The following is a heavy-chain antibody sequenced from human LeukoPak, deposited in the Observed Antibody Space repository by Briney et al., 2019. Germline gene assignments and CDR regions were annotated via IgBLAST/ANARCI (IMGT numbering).Heavy chain of an antibody. CDR1: GEPFTGYY. CDR2: IHHSGST. D-gene: IGHD2-8*01. J-gene: IGHJ4*02. Sequence: SETLSLTCAVYGEPFTGYYWSWIRQSPERGLEWLGEIHHSGSTNYNPSLKRPVTLSVDASRNEVSLKVDSVTAADTAVYFCARARLGRCTNGICRYFDYWGQGSLVTVSS. V-gene: IGHV4-34*01. CDR3: ARARLGRCTNGICRYFDY.